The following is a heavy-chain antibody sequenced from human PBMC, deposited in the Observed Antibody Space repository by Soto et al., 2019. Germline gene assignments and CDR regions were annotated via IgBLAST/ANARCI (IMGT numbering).Heavy chain of an antibody. CDR3: AKDARRSSGWYYFDS. V-gene: IGHV3-23*01. Sequence: EVQLLDSGGGLVQPGGSLRLSCAASGFDFSYYAMGWVRQAPGKGLEWVSCISDSGRPTYYADSVKGRFTMSRDNSKKMLYLLMSSLRAEDTARYYCAKDARRSSGWYYFDSWGQGSLVTVSS. D-gene: IGHD6-19*01. CDR1: GFDFSYYA. CDR2: ISDSGRPT. J-gene: IGHJ4*02.